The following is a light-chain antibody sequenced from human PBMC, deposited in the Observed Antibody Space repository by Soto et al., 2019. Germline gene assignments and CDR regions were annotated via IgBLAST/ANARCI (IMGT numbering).Light chain of an antibody. CDR3: QHYKSYSEA. CDR1: QTLICW. J-gene: IGKJ1*01. CDR2: KAS. Sequence: DIQMTQSPSALSGSVGDRVTITCRAWQTLICWLGGFQQKPVKAPTLHIYKASPSKSGVPSRFSGSGSGTEFTLTISSLQPDDFATYYCQHYKSYSEAFGHGTKV. V-gene: IGKV1-5*03.